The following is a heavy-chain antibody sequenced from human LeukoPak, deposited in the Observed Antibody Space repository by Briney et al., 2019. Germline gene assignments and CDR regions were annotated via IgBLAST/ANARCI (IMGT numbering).Heavy chain of an antibody. CDR3: ARDCGGGSCYGPYDGFDI. Sequence: GGSLRLSCAASGFTFSSYEMSWVRQAPGKGLEWVSYISSSGSTIYYADSVKGRFTISRDNAKNSLYLQMNSLRAEDTAVYYCARDCGGGSCYGPYDGFDIWGQGTMVTVSS. D-gene: IGHD2-15*01. V-gene: IGHV3-48*03. J-gene: IGHJ3*02. CDR2: ISSSGSTI. CDR1: GFTFSSYE.